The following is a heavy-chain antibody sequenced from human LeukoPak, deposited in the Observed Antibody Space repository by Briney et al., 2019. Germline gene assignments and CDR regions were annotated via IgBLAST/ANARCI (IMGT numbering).Heavy chain of an antibody. CDR2: ISGSGGST. J-gene: IGHJ4*02. V-gene: IGHV3-23*01. Sequence: PGGSLRLSCAASGFTFSTYAMTWVRQAPGKGLEWVSRISGSGGSTYYADSVKGRFTISRDKSKNTLYLQMRSLRAEDTAVYYCAKDVGRMGDLSYFDYWGQGTLVTVSS. D-gene: IGHD3-16*02. CDR1: GFTFSTYA. CDR3: AKDVGRMGDLSYFDY.